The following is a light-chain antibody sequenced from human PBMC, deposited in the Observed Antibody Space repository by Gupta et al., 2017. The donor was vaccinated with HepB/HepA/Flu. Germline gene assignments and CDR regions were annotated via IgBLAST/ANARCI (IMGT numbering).Light chain of an antibody. Sequence: DIQMTQSPSSLSASVGDRVTITCRASQGISSYLNWYQQKPGKAPKLLIYAASSLQSGVPSRFSGSGAATDVTLTISSLQPEDFATYSCQQSYGTPWTFGQGTKVEIE. V-gene: IGKV1-39*01. J-gene: IGKJ1*01. CDR2: AAS. CDR1: QGISSY. CDR3: QQSYGTPWT.